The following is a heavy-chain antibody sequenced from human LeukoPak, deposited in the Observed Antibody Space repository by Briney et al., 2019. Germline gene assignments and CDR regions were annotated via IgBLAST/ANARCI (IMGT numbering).Heavy chain of an antibody. D-gene: IGHD6-13*01. CDR1: GGSISSYY. Sequence: SETLSLTCTVSGGSISSYYWSWIRQPPGKGLEWIGHIYYSGSTNYNPSLKSRVTISVDTSKNQFSLKLSSVTAADTAVYYCAGWYSVDAFDIWGQGTMVTVSS. CDR3: AGWYSVDAFDI. V-gene: IGHV4-59*01. CDR2: IYYSGST. J-gene: IGHJ3*02.